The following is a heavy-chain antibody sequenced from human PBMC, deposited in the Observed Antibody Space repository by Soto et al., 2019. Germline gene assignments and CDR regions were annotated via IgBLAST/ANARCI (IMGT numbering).Heavy chain of an antibody. CDR2: IYPGDSDA. V-gene: IGHV5-51*01. CDR3: ARQGAMPTTPADAFDI. CDR1: GRTFINRC. Sequence: GDSLKICCKVSGRTFINRCSALVRHMPGKGLEWMGIIYPGDSDARYSPSFAGQVTISVDKPITTAYLHWRSLEASDSAVYYCARQGAMPTTPADAFDIWAQGTLVTVSS. J-gene: IGHJ3*02. D-gene: IGHD1-1*01.